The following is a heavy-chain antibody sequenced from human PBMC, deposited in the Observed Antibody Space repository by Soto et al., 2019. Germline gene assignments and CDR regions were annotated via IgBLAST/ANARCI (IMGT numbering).Heavy chain of an antibody. CDR3: ATDRGYSNDYYYYGMDV. Sequence: ASVKVSCKASGYTFTSYGISWVRQAPGQGLEWMGWISAYNGNTNYAQKLQGRVTMTEDTSTGTAYMELRSLRSEDTAVYYCATDRGYSNDYYYYGMDVWGQGTTVTVSS. CDR1: GYTFTSYG. D-gene: IGHD4-4*01. V-gene: IGHV1-18*01. CDR2: ISAYNGNT. J-gene: IGHJ6*02.